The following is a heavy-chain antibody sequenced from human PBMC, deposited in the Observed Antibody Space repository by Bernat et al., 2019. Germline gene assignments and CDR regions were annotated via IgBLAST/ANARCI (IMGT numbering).Heavy chain of an antibody. CDR2: FSSSSSTI. CDR3: ARGKNYFDY. J-gene: IGHJ4*02. V-gene: IGHV3-48*02. Sequence: EVQLVESGGGLVQPGGSLRLSCAASGFTFSSYSMNWVRQAPGKGLEWVSYFSSSSSTIYYADSVKSRFTISRDNAKNSLYLQMNSLSDEYTAVYYLARGKNYFDYWGQGTLVTVSP. CDR1: GFTFSSYS.